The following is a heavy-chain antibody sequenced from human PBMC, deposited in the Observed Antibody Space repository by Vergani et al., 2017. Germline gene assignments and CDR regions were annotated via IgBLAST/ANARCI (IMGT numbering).Heavy chain of an antibody. D-gene: IGHD6-13*01. J-gene: IGHJ5*02. CDR1: GGSISSYY. V-gene: IGHV4-59*01. CDR2: IYYSGST. CDR3: ARGRHSSSSPGGWFDP. Sequence: QVQLQESGPGLVKPSETLSLTCTVSGGSISSYYWSWIRQPPGKGLEWIGYIYYSGSTNYNPSLKSRVTISVDTSKNQFSLKLSSVTAADTAVYYCARGRHSSSSPGGWFDPWGQGTLVTVSS.